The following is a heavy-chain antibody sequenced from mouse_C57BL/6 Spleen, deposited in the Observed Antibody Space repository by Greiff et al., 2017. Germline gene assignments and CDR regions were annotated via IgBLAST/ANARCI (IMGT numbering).Heavy chain of an antibody. Sequence: QVQLKQSGAELARPGASVKLSCKASGYTFTSYGISWVKQRTGQGLEWIGEIYPRSGNTYYNEKFKGKATLTADKSSSTAYMELRSLTSEDSAVYFCARKGDYGSSAMDYWGQGTSVTVSS. J-gene: IGHJ4*01. V-gene: IGHV1-81*01. CDR1: GYTFTSYG. D-gene: IGHD1-1*01. CDR3: ARKGDYGSSAMDY. CDR2: IYPRSGNT.